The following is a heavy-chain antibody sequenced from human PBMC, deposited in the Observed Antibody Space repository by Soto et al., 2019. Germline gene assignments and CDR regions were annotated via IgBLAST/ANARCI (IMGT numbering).Heavy chain of an antibody. V-gene: IGHV4-31*03. CDR3: ARGVRTFYGVPINYFDY. D-gene: IGHD4-17*01. Sequence: PSETLSLTCTVSGGSISSGGYYWSWIRQHPGKGLEWIGYIYYSGSTYYNPSLKSRVTISVDTSKNQFSLKLSSVTAADTAVYYCARGVRTFYGVPINYFDYWGQGTLVTVSS. J-gene: IGHJ4*02. CDR2: IYYSGST. CDR1: GGSISSGGYY.